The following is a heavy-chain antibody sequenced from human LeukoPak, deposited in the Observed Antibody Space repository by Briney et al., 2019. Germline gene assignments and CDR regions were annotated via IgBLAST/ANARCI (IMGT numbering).Heavy chain of an antibody. J-gene: IGHJ5*02. V-gene: IGHV1-69*05. CDR2: IIPIFGSA. D-gene: IGHD6-19*01. Sequence: RASVKVSCKASGGTFSSYTYSWVRQAPGQGLEWMGPIIPIFGSARYAQRFQGRVTITTDESTSTSYMELSSLGSEDTAVYYCATDPRYSGGWGHWFDPWGQGTLVTVSS. CDR3: ATDPRYSGGWGHWFDP. CDR1: GGTFSSYT.